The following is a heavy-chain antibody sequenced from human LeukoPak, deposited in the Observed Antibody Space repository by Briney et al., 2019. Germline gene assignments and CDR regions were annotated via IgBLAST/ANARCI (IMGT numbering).Heavy chain of an antibody. CDR1: GFTFSNYA. CDR3: AKDSYYGSGSYIRYFDY. D-gene: IGHD3-10*01. Sequence: PGGSLRLSCAASGFTFSNYAMSWVRQAPGKGLEWVSVISGSGGSTDYADSVKGRFTISRDNSKNTLYLQMNSLRAEDTAVYYCAKDSYYGSGSYIRYFDYWGQGTLVTVSS. V-gene: IGHV3-23*01. J-gene: IGHJ4*02. CDR2: ISGSGGST.